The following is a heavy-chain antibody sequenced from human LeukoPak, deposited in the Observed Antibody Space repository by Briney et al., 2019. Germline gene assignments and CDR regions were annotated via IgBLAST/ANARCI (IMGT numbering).Heavy chain of an antibody. D-gene: IGHD2-2*01. CDR1: GFTVSSNY. V-gene: IGHV3-53*01. J-gene: IGHJ5*02. Sequence: GGSLRLSCAASGFTVSSNYMSWVRQAPGKGLEWVSVIYSGGSTYYADSVKGRFTISRDNSKNTLYLQMNSLRAEDTAVCYCARGGGYCSSTSCRYNWFDPWGQGTLVTVSS. CDR3: ARGGGYCSSTSCRYNWFDP. CDR2: IYSGGST.